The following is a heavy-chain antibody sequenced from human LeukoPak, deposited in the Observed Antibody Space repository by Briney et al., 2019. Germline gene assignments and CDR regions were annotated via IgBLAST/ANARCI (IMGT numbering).Heavy chain of an antibody. V-gene: IGHV1-58*02. Sequence: SVKVSCRTSGFTFTSSAMHWVRQARGQRLEWIGWIVVGSGNTNYAQKFQERVTITRDMSTSTAYMELNSLRSEDTAVYYCARDRSGSRIPQYSDYWGQGTLVTVSS. CDR3: ARDRSGSRIPQYSDY. CDR1: GFTFTSSA. CDR2: IVVGSGNT. D-gene: IGHD1-26*01. J-gene: IGHJ4*02.